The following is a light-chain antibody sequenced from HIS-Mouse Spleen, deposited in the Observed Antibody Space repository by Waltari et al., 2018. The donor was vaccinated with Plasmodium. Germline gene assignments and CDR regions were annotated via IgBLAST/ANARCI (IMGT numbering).Light chain of an antibody. CDR1: ALPKKY. Sequence: SYELTQPPSVSVYPGQTARITCYGDALPKKYAYWYQQKSGQAPVLVIYEDSKRPSGIPERFSGSSSGTMATLTISGAQVEDEADYYCYSTDSSGNHRVFGGGTKLTVL. CDR2: EDS. CDR3: YSTDSSGNHRV. J-gene: IGLJ2*01. V-gene: IGLV3-10*01.